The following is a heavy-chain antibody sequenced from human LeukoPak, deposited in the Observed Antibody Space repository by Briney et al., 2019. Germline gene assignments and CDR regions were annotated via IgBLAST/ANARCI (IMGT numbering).Heavy chain of an antibody. CDR1: GYTFTSYD. D-gene: IGHD4-11*01. CDR2: MNPNSGNT. Sequence: ASVKVSCKASGYTFTSYDINWVRQATGQGLEWMGWMNPNSGNTGYAQKFQGRVTMTRDTSISTAYMEARSLRSEDTAVHYCAKDLGYSNYASDYWGQGTLVTVSS. CDR3: AKDLGYSNYASDY. V-gene: IGHV1-8*01. J-gene: IGHJ4*02.